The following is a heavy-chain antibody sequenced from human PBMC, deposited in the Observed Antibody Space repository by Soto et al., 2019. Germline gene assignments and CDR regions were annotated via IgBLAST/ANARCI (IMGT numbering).Heavy chain of an antibody. CDR2: IYYSGST. D-gene: IGHD3-10*01. CDR3: ARNERYYYGSGSGPFDP. Sequence: PSETLSLTCTVSGGSISSGGYYWIWIRHHPGKGLEWIGYIYYSGSTYYNTSLKRRVTISVDTYKNQFSLKLSSVTAADTAVYDCARNERYYYGSGSGPFDPWGQGTLVSLSS. CDR1: GGSISSGGYY. J-gene: IGHJ5*02. V-gene: IGHV4-31*03.